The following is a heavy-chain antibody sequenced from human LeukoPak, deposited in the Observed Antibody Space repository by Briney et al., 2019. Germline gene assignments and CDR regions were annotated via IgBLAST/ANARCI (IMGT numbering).Heavy chain of an antibody. CDR3: ARETRDSNWNSVAYLDH. CDR2: FIPILNTT. CDR1: GGTFSGNS. J-gene: IGHJ4*02. Sequence: SVKVSCKASGGTFSGNSITWVRQAPGQGLEWMGRFIPILNTTNYAQNFQGRVTLTADKSTSTAYMELMSLGSEDTAVYYCARETRDSNWNSVAYLDHWGQGTLVTVSS. V-gene: IGHV1-69*08. D-gene: IGHD1-7*01.